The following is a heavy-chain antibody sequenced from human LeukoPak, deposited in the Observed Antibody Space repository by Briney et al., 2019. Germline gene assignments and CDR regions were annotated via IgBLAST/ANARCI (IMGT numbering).Heavy chain of an antibody. J-gene: IGHJ4*02. CDR3: ARVFGMYGDYRTFDY. D-gene: IGHD4-17*01. Sequence: PSETLSLTCAVYGGSFSGYYWSWIRQPPGKGLEWIGEINHSGSTNYNPSLKSRVTISVDTSKNQFSLKLSSVTAADTAVYYCARVFGMYGDYRTFDYWGQGTLVTVSS. V-gene: IGHV4-34*01. CDR2: INHSGST. CDR1: GGSFSGYY.